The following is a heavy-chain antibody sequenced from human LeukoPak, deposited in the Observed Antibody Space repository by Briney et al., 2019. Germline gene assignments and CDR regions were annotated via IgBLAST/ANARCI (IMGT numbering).Heavy chain of an antibody. CDR1: GFTVSTVY. CDR2: IYGGPTA. D-gene: IGHD7-27*01. V-gene: IGHV3-53*01. J-gene: IGHJ3*02. Sequence: GGSLRLSCAASGFTVSTVYMTWVRQAPGKGLEWVSVIYGGPTAFYADSVKDRFTISRDNPKNTLNLQMNSLRAEDTAVYYCAREIGQLGGAFDIWGQGTMVTVSS. CDR3: AREIGQLGGAFDI.